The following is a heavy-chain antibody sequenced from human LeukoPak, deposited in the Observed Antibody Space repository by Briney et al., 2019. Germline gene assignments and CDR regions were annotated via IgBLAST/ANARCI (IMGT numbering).Heavy chain of an antibody. CDR3: AKETYSSGWYPYFDY. V-gene: IGHV3-23*01. CDR1: GFTFSSYA. Sequence: GGSLRLSCVASGFTFSSYAMSWVRQAPGKGLEWVSGISGSGGSTYYADSVKGRFTISRDNSKNALFLQMNSLRAEDTAVYYCAKETYSSGWYPYFDYWGQGTLVTVSS. J-gene: IGHJ4*02. CDR2: ISGSGGST. D-gene: IGHD6-19*01.